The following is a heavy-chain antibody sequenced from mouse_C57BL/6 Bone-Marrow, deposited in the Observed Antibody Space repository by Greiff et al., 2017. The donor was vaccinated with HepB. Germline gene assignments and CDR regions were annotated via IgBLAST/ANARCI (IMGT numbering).Heavy chain of an antibody. CDR3: ARRTVVAPWDFDV. V-gene: IGHV5-17*01. J-gene: IGHJ1*03. CDR1: GFTFSDYG. Sequence: EVKVVESGGGLVKPGGSLKLSCAASGFTFSDYGMHWVRQAPEKGLEWVAYISSGSSTIYYADTVKGRFTISRDNAKNTLFLQMTSLRSEDTAMYYCARRTVVAPWDFDVWGTGTTVTVSS. CDR2: ISSGSSTI. D-gene: IGHD1-1*01.